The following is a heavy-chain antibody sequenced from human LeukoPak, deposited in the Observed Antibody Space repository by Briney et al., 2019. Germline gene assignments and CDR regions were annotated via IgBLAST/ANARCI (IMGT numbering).Heavy chain of an antibody. Sequence: GGSLRLSCTASGFTFGDYAMSWVRQAPGKGPEWVGFIRSKAYGGTTEYAASVKGRFTISRDDSKSIAYLQMNSLKTEDTAVYYCTRDFGSKFYYVRYYYYMDVWGKGTTVTISS. D-gene: IGHD3-10*02. CDR3: TRDFGSKFYYVRYYYYMDV. CDR2: IRSKAYGGTT. V-gene: IGHV3-49*04. CDR1: GFTFGDYA. J-gene: IGHJ6*03.